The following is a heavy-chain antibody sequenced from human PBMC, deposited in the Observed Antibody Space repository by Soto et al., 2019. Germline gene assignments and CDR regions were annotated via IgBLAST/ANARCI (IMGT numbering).Heavy chain of an antibody. J-gene: IGHJ5*02. CDR3: VRWWMYAARFDP. CDR1: GGSISRGGPS. V-gene: IGHV4-30-2*01. Sequence: QLQLQESGSGLVKPSQTLSLTCAVSGGSISRGGPSWSWIRQPPGKGLEWIGYIYHSGSTYYNPSRERRVTKSGDRSKGQDSLKLSSVTAAGTGVYYCVRWWMYAARFDPWGQGTLVTVSS. CDR2: IYHSGST. D-gene: IGHD2-8*01.